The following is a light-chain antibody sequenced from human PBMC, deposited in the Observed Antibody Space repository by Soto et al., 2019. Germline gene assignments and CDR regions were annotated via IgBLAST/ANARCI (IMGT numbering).Light chain of an antibody. CDR2: NDN. CDR1: TSNIVSNS. Sequence: QSVLTQPPSASGTPGQRVTSSCSGSTSNIVSNSVYWYRQLPGTAPKLLIYNDNKRPAGVPDRFSGSKSGTSASLAISGLRSEDEAGYFCAAWDDSLSGPVFGGGTKLTVL. CDR3: AAWDDSLSGPV. V-gene: IGLV1-47*02. J-gene: IGLJ3*02.